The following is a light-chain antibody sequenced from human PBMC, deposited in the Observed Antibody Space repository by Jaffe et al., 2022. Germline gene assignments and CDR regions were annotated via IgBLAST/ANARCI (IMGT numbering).Light chain of an antibody. CDR3: QQSYTLYS. CDR2: GAS. CDR1: QSINTY. V-gene: IGKV1-39*01. Sequence: DIQMTQSPSSLSASVGDRVTITCRASQSINTYLNWFQQRPGKAPQLLIHGASTLQVGVPSRFSGSGSGTDFTLTISSLQPEDFATYFCQQSYTLYSFGQGTKLEIK. J-gene: IGKJ2*01.